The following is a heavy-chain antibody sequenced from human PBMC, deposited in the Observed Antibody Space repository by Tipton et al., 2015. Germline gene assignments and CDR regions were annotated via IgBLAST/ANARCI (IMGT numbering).Heavy chain of an antibody. V-gene: IGHV4-4*02. Sequence: GLVKPSETLSLTCTVSGGSISSITWWTWVRQPPGKGLEWIGEIYQSGHSNDNPSLASRLTMSVDKSSNEFSLKLNAVTAADTAIYFRARRSLVGNKGLDSWGQGTLVIVSS. CDR3: ARRSLVGNKGLDS. J-gene: IGHJ4*02. CDR2: IYQSGHS. CDR1: GGSISSITW. D-gene: IGHD1-26*01.